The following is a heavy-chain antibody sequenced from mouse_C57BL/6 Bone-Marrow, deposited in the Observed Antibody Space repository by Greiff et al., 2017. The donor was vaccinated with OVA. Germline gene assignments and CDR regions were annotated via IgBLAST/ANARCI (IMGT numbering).Heavy chain of an antibody. CDR3: ARHPDPFAY. J-gene: IGHJ3*01. Sequence: EVKLMESGGDLVKPGGSLKLSCAASGFTFSSYGMSWVRQTPDKRLEWVATISSGGSYTYYPDSVKGRFTISRDNAKNTLYLQMSSLKSEDTAMYYCARHPDPFAYWGQGTLVTVSA. CDR1: GFTFSSYG. V-gene: IGHV5-6*01. CDR2: ISSGGSYT.